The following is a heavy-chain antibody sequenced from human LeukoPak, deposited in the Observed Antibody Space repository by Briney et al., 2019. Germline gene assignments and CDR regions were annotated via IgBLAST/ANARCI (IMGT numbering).Heavy chain of an antibody. V-gene: IGHV1-8*01. CDR3: ARYSRRVRGVVDY. CDR2: MNPNSGNT. CDR1: GYTFTSYD. Sequence: ASVKVSCKASGYTFTSYDINWVRLATGQGLEWMGWMNPNSGNTGYAQKFQGRVTMTRNTSISTAYMELSSLRSEDTAVYYCARYSRRVRGVVDYWGPGTLVTVSS. J-gene: IGHJ4*02. D-gene: IGHD3-10*01.